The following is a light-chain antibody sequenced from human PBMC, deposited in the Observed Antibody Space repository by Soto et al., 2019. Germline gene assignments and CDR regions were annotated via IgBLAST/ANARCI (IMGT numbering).Light chain of an antibody. CDR2: DAS. Sequence: EIVLTQSPGTLSLSPGESATLSCRASQSVSSSYLTWYQQKPGQAPRLLIYDASTRATGIPARFSGSQSGTEFTLTISSLLSEDFAVYSCQQYNNWPLTFGGGTKVDIK. CDR1: QSVSSSY. J-gene: IGKJ4*01. CDR3: QQYNNWPLT. V-gene: IGKV3D-15*01.